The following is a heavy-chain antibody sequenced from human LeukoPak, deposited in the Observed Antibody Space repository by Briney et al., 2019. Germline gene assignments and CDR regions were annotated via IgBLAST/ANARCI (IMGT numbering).Heavy chain of an antibody. CDR3: AREPYYYGSSDYDDAFDI. V-gene: IGHV4-39*07. D-gene: IGHD3-22*01. CDR2: IYYSGNT. CDR1: GGSISSSSYY. J-gene: IGHJ3*02. Sequence: NPSETLSLTCTVSGGSISSSSYYWGWIHQPPGKGLEWIASIYYSGNTYDNPSLKSRVTISVDTSKNQFSLQLSSVTAADTAVYYCAREPYYYGSSDYDDAFDIWGQGTMVTVSS.